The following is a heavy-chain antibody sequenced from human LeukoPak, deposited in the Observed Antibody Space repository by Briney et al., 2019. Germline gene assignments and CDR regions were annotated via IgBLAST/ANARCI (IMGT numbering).Heavy chain of an antibody. CDR2: IYYSGST. V-gene: IGHV4-59*08. Sequence: SETLSLTCTVSGGSISSYYWSWIRQPPGKGLEWIGYIYYSGSTNYNPSLKSRVTISVDTSKNQFSLKLSYVTAADTAVYYCARHVNYYDSSGYYLGAFDIWGQGTMVTVSS. J-gene: IGHJ3*02. CDR1: GGSISSYY. D-gene: IGHD3-22*01. CDR3: ARHVNYYDSSGYYLGAFDI.